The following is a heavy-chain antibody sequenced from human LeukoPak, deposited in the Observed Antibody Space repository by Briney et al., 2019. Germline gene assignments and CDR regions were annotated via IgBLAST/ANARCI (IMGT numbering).Heavy chain of an antibody. Sequence: GASVKVSCKASGYTFTSYDINWVRQATGQGLEWMGWMNPNSGNTGYAQKFQGRVTMTRNTSISTAYMELSSLRSEDTAVYYCARVRMVRGVIHWFDPWGQGTLVTVSS. V-gene: IGHV1-8*01. J-gene: IGHJ5*02. D-gene: IGHD3-10*01. CDR2: MNPNSGNT. CDR3: ARVRMVRGVIHWFDP. CDR1: GYTFTSYD.